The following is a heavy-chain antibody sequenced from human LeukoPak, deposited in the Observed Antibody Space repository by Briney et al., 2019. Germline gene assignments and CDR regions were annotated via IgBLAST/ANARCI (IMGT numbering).Heavy chain of an antibody. J-gene: IGHJ4*02. CDR2: MKQDASEI. Sequence: GGSLRLSCTDSGFTFSDHWMAWLRQAPGKGLEWVANMKQDASEIYYLDSVRGRFTISRDNARNSLYLQMNTLRAEDTAVYYCARGTGRITGTRGLDYWGQGTLVTVSS. D-gene: IGHD1-20*01. CDR3: ARGTGRITGTRGLDY. V-gene: IGHV3-7*01. CDR1: GFTFSDHW.